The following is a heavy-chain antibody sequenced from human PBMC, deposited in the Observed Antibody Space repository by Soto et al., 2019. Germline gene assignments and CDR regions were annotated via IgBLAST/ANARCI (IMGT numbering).Heavy chain of an antibody. CDR2: IYYSGST. CDR3: ARGHDFRDHGWFDP. CDR1: GGSISSSSYY. V-gene: IGHV4-39*01. J-gene: IGHJ5*02. Sequence: PSETPSLTCTVSGGSISSSSYYWGWIRQPPGKGLEWIGSIYYSGSTYYNPPLKSRVTISVDTSKSQFSLTLDSVTAADTSVYYCARGHDFRDHGWFDPWGQGILVTVSS. D-gene: IGHD4-17*01.